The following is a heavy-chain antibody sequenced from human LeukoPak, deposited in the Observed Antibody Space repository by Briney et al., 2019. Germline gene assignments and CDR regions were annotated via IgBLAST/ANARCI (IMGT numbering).Heavy chain of an antibody. Sequence: GSLRLSCAASGFTFRSYALSWVRPAPGKGLEWVSAISGSGGTTYFADSVRGRFTISRDNSKNTLYLQMNSLRAEDTAVYYCAKDPVPHYDFWSGYYKESGDYWGQGTLVTVSS. J-gene: IGHJ4*02. CDR2: ISGSGGTT. V-gene: IGHV3-23*01. CDR1: GFTFRSYA. CDR3: AKDPVPHYDFWSGYYKESGDY. D-gene: IGHD3-3*01.